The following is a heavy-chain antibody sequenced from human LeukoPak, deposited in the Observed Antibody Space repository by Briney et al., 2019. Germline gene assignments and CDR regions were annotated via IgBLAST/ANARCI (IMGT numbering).Heavy chain of an antibody. Sequence: PSQTLSLTCTVSGGSISSSSYYWGWIRQPPGKGLEWIGSIYYSGSTYYNPSLKSRVTISVDTSKNQFSLKLSSVTAADTAVYYCASPYRSSSSLRFDYWGQGTLVTVSS. V-gene: IGHV4-39*01. CDR3: ASPYRSSSSLRFDY. D-gene: IGHD6-6*01. CDR1: GGSISSSSYY. CDR2: IYYSGST. J-gene: IGHJ4*02.